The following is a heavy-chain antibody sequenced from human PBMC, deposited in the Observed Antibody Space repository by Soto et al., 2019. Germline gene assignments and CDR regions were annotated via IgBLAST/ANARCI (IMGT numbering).Heavy chain of an antibody. CDR3: ARPWSGDAFDI. V-gene: IGHV3-21*01. J-gene: IGHJ3*02. CDR2: ISSSSSYI. Sequence: GGSLRLSCAASGFTFSSYSMNWVRQAPGKGLEWVSSISSSSSYIYYADSVKGRFTISRDNAKNSLYLQMNSLRAEDTAVYYCARPWSGDAFDIWGQGTMVTVSS. D-gene: IGHD2-8*02. CDR1: GFTFSSYS.